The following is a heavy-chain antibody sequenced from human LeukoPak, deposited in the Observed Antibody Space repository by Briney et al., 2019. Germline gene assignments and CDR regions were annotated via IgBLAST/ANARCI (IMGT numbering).Heavy chain of an antibody. Sequence: SETLSLTCAVYGGSFSGYYWSWIRQPPGKGLEWIGEVNHSGSTNYNPSLKSRVTISVDTSKNQFSLKLSSVTAADTAVYYCARGGYDILTGLNAFDIWGQGTMVTVSS. CDR2: VNHSGST. J-gene: IGHJ3*02. CDR1: GGSFSGYY. D-gene: IGHD3-9*01. CDR3: ARGGYDILTGLNAFDI. V-gene: IGHV4-34*01.